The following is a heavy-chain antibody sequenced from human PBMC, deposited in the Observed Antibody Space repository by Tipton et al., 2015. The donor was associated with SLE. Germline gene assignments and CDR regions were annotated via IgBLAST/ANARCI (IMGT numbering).Heavy chain of an antibody. D-gene: IGHD3-10*01. CDR2: INHSGST. Sequence: TLSLTCAVYGGSFSGYYWSWIRQPPGKGLEWIGEINHSGSTNYNPPLKSRVTISVDTSKNQFSLKLSSVTAADTAVYYCARRHYYGFGDFDYWGQGTLVTVSS. V-gene: IGHV4-34*01. CDR1: GGSFSGYY. CDR3: ARRHYYGFGDFDY. J-gene: IGHJ4*02.